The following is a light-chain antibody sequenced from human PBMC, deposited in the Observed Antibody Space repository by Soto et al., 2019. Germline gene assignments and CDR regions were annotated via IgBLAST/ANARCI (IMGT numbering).Light chain of an antibody. CDR2: EVS. CDR1: RRDIGGYDF. J-gene: IGLJ1*01. CDR3: CSFAGGTNLV. Sequence: QSVLIQPPSASGSPGQSITISCTGTRRDIGGYDFVSWYQQHPGKAPKLMISEVSKRPSGVPDRFSGSKSGNTASLTISGLQTDDEADYYCCSFAGGTNLVFGTGTKVIVL. V-gene: IGLV2-8*01.